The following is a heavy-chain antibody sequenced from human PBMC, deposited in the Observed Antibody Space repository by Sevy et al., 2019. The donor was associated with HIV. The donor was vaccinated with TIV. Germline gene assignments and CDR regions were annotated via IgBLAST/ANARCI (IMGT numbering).Heavy chain of an antibody. D-gene: IGHD3-22*01. CDR2: IYYSGST. V-gene: IGHV4-30-4*02. CDR1: GGSISSGDYY. CDR3: ARGLGNYYDSSGYYYGYYFDY. Sequence: SDTLSLTCTVSGGSISSGDYYWSWIRQPPGKGLEWIGYIYYSGSTYYNPSLKSRVTISVDTSKNQFSLKLSSVTAADTAVYYCARGLGNYYDSSGYYYGYYFDYWGQGTLVTVSS. J-gene: IGHJ4*02.